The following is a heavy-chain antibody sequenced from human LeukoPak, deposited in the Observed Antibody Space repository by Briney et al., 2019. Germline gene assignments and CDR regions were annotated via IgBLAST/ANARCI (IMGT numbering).Heavy chain of an antibody. CDR2: IIPIFGTA. CDR3: ARSSHKYSTFDY. D-gene: IGHD5-18*01. V-gene: IGHV1-69*05. Sequence: SVKVSCKGSGGTFSSYAISWVRQAPGQGLEWMGRIIPIFGTANYAQKFQGRVTITTDESTSTAYMELSSLRSEDTAVYYCARSSHKYSTFDYWGQGTLVTVSS. CDR1: GGTFSSYA. J-gene: IGHJ4*02.